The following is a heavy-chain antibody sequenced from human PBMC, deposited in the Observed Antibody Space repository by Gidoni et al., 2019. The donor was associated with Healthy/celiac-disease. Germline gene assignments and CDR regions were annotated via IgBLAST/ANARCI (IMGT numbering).Heavy chain of an antibody. D-gene: IGHD5-18*01. CDR2: INPSGGST. J-gene: IGHJ3*02. CDR1: GYTFTSYY. Sequence: QVQLVQSGAEVKKPGASVKVSCKASGYTFTSYYMHWVRQAPGQGLEWMGIINPSGGSTSYAQKFQGRVTMTRDTSTSTVYMELSSLRSEDTAVYYCARYVDTAMVTSAFDIWGQGTMVTVSS. CDR3: ARYVDTAMVTSAFDI. V-gene: IGHV1-46*01.